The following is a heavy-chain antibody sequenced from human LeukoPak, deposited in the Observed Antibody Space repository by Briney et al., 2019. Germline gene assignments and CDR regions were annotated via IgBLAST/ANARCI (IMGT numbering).Heavy chain of an antibody. J-gene: IGHJ5*02. CDR2: INTSGST. CDR1: GGSISSYY. D-gene: IGHD6-25*01. V-gene: IGHV4-4*07. Sequence: SETLSLTCTVSGGSISSYYWTWIRQSAGKGLEWIGRINTSGSTNYNPSFRSRVTMSVNTSKNQFSLNLTSVTAADTAVYFCAREGGDPRWLDPWGQGTLVTVSS. CDR3: AREGGDPRWLDP.